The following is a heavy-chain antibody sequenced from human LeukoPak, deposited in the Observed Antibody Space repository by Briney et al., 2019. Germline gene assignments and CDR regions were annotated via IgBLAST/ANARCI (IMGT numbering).Heavy chain of an antibody. D-gene: IGHD6-19*01. V-gene: IGHV4-28*01. CDR1: GYSISNSNW. CDR2: IYYSGSA. Sequence: PSDTLSLTCTVSGYSISNSNWWGWIRQPPGKGLEWIGYIYYSGSAYYNASLKSRVTLSVDSSKNQFSLELSSVTAVDTAIYYCARNQAVASNRGAFDVWGQGTMVIVSS. CDR3: ARNQAVASNRGAFDV. J-gene: IGHJ3*01.